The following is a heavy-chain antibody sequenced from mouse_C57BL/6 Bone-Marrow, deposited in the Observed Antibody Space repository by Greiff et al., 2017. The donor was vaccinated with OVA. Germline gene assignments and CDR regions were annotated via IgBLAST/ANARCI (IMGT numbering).Heavy chain of an antibody. Sequence: EVKVEESGEGLVKPGGSLKLSCAASGFTFSSYAMSWVRQTPEKRLEWVAYISSGGDYIYYADTVKGRFTISRDNARNTLYLQMSSLESEDTAMYYCTRDGYYAMDYWGQGTSVTVSS. CDR2: ISSGGDYI. D-gene: IGHD2-3*01. V-gene: IGHV5-9-1*02. CDR3: TRDGYYAMDY. J-gene: IGHJ4*01. CDR1: GFTFSSYA.